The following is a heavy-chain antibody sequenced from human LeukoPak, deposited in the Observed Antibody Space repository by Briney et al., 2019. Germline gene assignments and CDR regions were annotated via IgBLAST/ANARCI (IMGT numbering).Heavy chain of an antibody. V-gene: IGHV4-34*01. D-gene: IGHD3-22*01. CDR3: ARGVPYYDSSSYSYYYDYSMDV. CDR1: GGSFSGYY. J-gene: IGHJ6*03. CDR2: INHSGST. Sequence: PSETLSLTCAVYGGSFSGYYWSWIRRPPGKGLEWIGEINHSGSTNYNPSLKSRVTISVDTSKNQFSLKLSSVTAADTAVYYCARGVPYYDSSSYSYYYDYSMDVWGKGTTVTVSS.